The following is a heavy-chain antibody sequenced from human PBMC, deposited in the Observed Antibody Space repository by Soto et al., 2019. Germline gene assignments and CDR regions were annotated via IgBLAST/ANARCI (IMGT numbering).Heavy chain of an antibody. CDR3: AISVQYCTGSSWSREAFDS. Sequence: QMQLVESGGGVAQPGRSLRLSCGASRFTFSDYGMHWVRQAPGQGLEWEAAISHDGGNEFYAESLKSRFTISRDNSNNTLYLQMNSPMAQDTALYYCAISVQYCTGSSWSREAFDSWGEGAGVTVSS. CDR2: ISHDGGNE. CDR1: RFTFSDYG. J-gene: IGHJ3*02. V-gene: IGHV3-30*03. D-gene: IGHD2-8*01.